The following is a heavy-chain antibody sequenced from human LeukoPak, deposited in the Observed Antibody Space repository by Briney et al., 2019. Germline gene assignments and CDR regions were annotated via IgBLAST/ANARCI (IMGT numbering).Heavy chain of an antibody. D-gene: IGHD2-2*01. Sequence: GGSLRLSCAASGFTFSSYWMSWVRQAPGKGLEWVANIKQDGSEKYYVDSVKGRFTISRDNSKNTLYLQMNSLRAEDTAVYYCAKDWNYCSSTSCQGFDYWGQGTLVTVSS. CDR1: GFTFSSYW. V-gene: IGHV3-7*01. CDR3: AKDWNYCSSTSCQGFDY. CDR2: IKQDGSEK. J-gene: IGHJ4*02.